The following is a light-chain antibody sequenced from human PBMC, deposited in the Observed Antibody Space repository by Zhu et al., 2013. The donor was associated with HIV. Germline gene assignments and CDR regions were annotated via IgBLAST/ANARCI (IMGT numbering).Light chain of an antibody. Sequence: EIVLTQFPGTLSLSPGERATLSCRASQSVRNNFLAWYQQKPGQAPRLLIYDVSHRANGVPARFSGRASGTDFTLTISSLEPEDFAVYYCHQRANWPPWTFGQGTRLEV. CDR1: QSVRNNF. CDR3: HQRANWPPWT. V-gene: IGKV3-11*01. J-gene: IGKJ1*01. CDR2: DVS.